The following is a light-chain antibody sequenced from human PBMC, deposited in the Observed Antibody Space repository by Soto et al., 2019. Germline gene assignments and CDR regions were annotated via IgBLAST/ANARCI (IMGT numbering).Light chain of an antibody. Sequence: IQMTQSPSTLSASVGDRVTFTCRASQSISTWLAWYQQKPGKAPKLLIYKASTLEVGVPSRFSGSGSGFTLTISTLQHADFATYYCQQYNSYPWTFGQGTKV. CDR2: KAS. J-gene: IGKJ1*01. V-gene: IGKV1-5*03. CDR1: QSISTW. CDR3: QQYNSYPWT.